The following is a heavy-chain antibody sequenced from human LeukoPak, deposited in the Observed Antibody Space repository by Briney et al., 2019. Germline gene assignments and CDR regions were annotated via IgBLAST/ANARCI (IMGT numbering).Heavy chain of an antibody. V-gene: IGHV3-21*01. J-gene: IGHJ4*02. CDR2: ISSSSSYI. Sequence: GGSLRLSCAASGFTFSSYSMTWVRQAPGKGLEWVSSISSSSSYIYYADSVKGRFAISRDNAKNSLYLQMISLRAEDTAVYYCARTVAGPVDYWGQGTLVTVSS. CDR3: ARTVAGPVDY. CDR1: GFTFSSYS. D-gene: IGHD6-19*01.